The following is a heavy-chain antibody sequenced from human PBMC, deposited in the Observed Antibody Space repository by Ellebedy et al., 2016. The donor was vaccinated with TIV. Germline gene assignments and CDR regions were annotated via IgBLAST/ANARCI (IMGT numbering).Heavy chain of an antibody. V-gene: IGHV4-4*07. Sequence: SETLSLTXTVSGGSIGNYYWSWIRQPAGKGLEWIGHIYTTGSTNYNPSLKSRVTMSVDTSKNQLSLKLSSVTAADTAVYSCAREVADSDFWSGPHLDLWGQGALVTVSS. J-gene: IGHJ4*01. CDR2: IYTTGST. CDR3: AREVADSDFWSGPHLDL. CDR1: GGSIGNYY. D-gene: IGHD3-3*01.